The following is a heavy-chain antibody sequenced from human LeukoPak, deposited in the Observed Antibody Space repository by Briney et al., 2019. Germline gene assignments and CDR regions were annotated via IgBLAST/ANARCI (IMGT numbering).Heavy chain of an antibody. CDR3: ARSRTPGYSSGWAVDY. Sequence: ASVKVSCKASGYTFTSYGISWVRQAPGQGLEWMGWISAYNGNTNYAQKLQGRVTMTTDTSTSTAYMELRSLRSDDTAVYYCARSRTPGYSSGWAVDYWGQGTLVTVSS. CDR1: GYTFTSYG. J-gene: IGHJ4*02. CDR2: ISAYNGNT. V-gene: IGHV1-18*01. D-gene: IGHD6-19*01.